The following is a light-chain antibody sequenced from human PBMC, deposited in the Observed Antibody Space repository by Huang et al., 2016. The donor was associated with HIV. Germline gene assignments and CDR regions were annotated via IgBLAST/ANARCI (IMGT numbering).Light chain of an antibody. Sequence: ERVLTQSPDTLSVSPGERATLSCRTSQGIGNQLAWYQLKPCQAPRLLIYEASTRASDIPARFSGGGSEIDFTLTISGLQSEDSAVYYCQQYHEWPRTFGQGTKVEIK. J-gene: IGKJ2*01. CDR3: QQYHEWPRT. CDR2: EAS. CDR1: QGIGNQ. V-gene: IGKV3-15*01.